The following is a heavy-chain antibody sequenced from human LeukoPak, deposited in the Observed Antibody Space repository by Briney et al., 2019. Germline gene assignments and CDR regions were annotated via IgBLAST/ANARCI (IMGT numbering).Heavy chain of an antibody. CDR3: ARAPLAAPHLFDY. CDR1: GGSISDYY. CDR2: IYYSGST. Sequence: SETLSLTCTVSGGSISDYYWNWIRQPPGKGLEWIGYIYYSGSTNYNPSLKSRVTISVDTSKNQFSLKLSSVTAADTAVYYCARAPLAAPHLFDYWGQGTLVTVSS. V-gene: IGHV4-59*12. D-gene: IGHD6-6*01. J-gene: IGHJ4*02.